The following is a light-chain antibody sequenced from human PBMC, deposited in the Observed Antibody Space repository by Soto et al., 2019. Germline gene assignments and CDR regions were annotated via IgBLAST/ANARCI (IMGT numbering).Light chain of an antibody. Sequence: IKMTQSPSTLSASVGDRVTITCRASQSISSWLAWYQQKPGKAPKLLIYKASSLEGGVPSRFSGSGSGTEFTLTISSLQPDDFATYYCQQYDSYPETSGQGTKVDIK. CDR2: KAS. CDR1: QSISSW. CDR3: QQYDSYPET. V-gene: IGKV1-5*03. J-gene: IGKJ1*01.